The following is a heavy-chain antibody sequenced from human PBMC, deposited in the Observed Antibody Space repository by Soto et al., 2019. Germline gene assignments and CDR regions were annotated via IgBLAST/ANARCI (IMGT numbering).Heavy chain of an antibody. CDR1: GFTFSAYA. V-gene: IGHV3-23*01. CDR3: AKGTTEYSYGTYFFYYGMDV. Sequence: PGGSLRLSCAASGFTFSAYAMTWVRQAPGKGLEWVSGVTGTGGRTYYADSVRGRFTISRDSSKNTLYLQMNGLRAEDTAIYYCAKGTTEYSYGTYFFYYGMDVRGQGTPVNLSS. D-gene: IGHD5-18*01. J-gene: IGHJ6*02. CDR2: VTGTGGRT.